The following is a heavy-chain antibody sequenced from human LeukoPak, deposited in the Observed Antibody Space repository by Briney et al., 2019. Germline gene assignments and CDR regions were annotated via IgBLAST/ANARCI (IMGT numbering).Heavy chain of an antibody. J-gene: IGHJ5*02. CDR2: IYSGVST. CDR1: GFTVSSNY. CDR3: ARGTNGDGWFDP. D-gene: IGHD4-17*01. Sequence: PGGSLRLSCAASGFTVSSNYMSWVRQAPGKGLEWVSVIYSGVSTYYADSVKGRFTISRDNAKNSLYLQMNSLRAEDTSVYYCARGTNGDGWFDPWGQGTLVTVSS. V-gene: IGHV3-53*01.